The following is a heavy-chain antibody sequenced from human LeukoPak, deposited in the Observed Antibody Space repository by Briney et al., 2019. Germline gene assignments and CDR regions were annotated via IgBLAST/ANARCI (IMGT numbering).Heavy chain of an antibody. CDR2: ISYDGSNK. Sequence: GGSLRLSCAASGFTFSSYGMHWVRQAPGKGLEWVAVISYDGSNKYYADSVKGRFTISRDNSKNTLYLQMNSLRAEDTAVYYCAKESGYSGSYMSYWGQGTLVTVSS. CDR3: AKESGYSGSYMSY. CDR1: GFTFSSYG. J-gene: IGHJ4*02. V-gene: IGHV3-30*18. D-gene: IGHD1-26*01.